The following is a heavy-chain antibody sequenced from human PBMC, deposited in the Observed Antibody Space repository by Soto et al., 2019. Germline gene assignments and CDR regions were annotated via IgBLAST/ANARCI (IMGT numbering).Heavy chain of an antibody. Sequence: EVQLLASGGGLVQPGGSLRLSCAASGFTFSSYAMTWVHQAPGKGLEWVSTISRSGDSTYYRDSVKGRFTISRDNSKNTVYLQMNSLRAEDTAGYYCAKTDKFNPQSSGWANRFDYWGQGTLVTVSS. J-gene: IGHJ4*02. CDR2: ISRSGDST. D-gene: IGHD6-19*01. CDR3: AKTDKFNPQSSGWANRFDY. V-gene: IGHV3-23*01. CDR1: GFTFSSYA.